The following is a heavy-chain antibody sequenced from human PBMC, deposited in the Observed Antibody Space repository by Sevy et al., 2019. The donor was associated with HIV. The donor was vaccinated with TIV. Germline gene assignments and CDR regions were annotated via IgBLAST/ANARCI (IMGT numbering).Heavy chain of an antibody. CDR1: GFTFSSYA. V-gene: IGHV3-23*01. CDR2: ISGSGGST. D-gene: IGHD3-10*01. Sequence: GGSLRLSCAASGFTFSSYAMSWVRQAPGKGLEWVSAISGSGGSTYYADSVKGEFTISRDNSKNTLYLQMNSLRAEDTAVYYHENVRSGSLYWGQGTLVTVSS. J-gene: IGHJ4*02. CDR3: ENVRSGSLY.